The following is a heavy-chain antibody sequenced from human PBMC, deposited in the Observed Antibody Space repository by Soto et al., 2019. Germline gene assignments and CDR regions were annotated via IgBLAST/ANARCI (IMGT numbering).Heavy chain of an antibody. J-gene: IGHJ2*01. Sequence: QVQLQQWGAGPLRPLETLSLTCGVSGGSFSGHYWAWIRQSPGKGLEWIGEINDRGSINYNPSLKSRVGISVDTSKNHYSLNLRSVTAADTAVYYCARESHDILTGPPWVWYFDLWGRGTLVTVSS. CDR1: GGSFSGHY. CDR2: INDRGSI. V-gene: IGHV4-34*01. CDR3: ARESHDILTGPPWVWYFDL. D-gene: IGHD3-9*01.